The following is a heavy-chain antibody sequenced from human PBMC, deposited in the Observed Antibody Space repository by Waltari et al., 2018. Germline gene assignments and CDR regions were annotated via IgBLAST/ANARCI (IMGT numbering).Heavy chain of an antibody. Sequence: EVQLVESGGDLVQPGGSLRISRTAAGLIFSSYWMQWVRQAPGKGLVAGAHINLDGSITNYADSVKGRFTISRDNARNTLFLQMNSLRAEDTAIYYCVLYSSSFLGDCWGQGTLVTVSS. J-gene: IGHJ4*02. D-gene: IGHD6-13*01. CDR3: VLYSSSFLGDC. CDR2: INLDGSIT. V-gene: IGHV3-74*01. CDR1: GLIFSSYW.